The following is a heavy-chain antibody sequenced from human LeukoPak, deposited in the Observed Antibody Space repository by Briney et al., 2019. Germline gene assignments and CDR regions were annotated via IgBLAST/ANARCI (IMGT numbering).Heavy chain of an antibody. CDR1: GFTFSSYE. V-gene: IGHV3-48*03. J-gene: IGHJ4*02. D-gene: IGHD5-12*01. CDR3: AGERGGYGFY. Sequence: GGSLRLSCAGSGFTFSSYELNWVRQAPGKGLEWISYISSSGSTLYYADSVKGRFTISRDDAKNSLYLQMNSLRGDDTAVYYCAGERGGYGFYWGQGTLVTVSS. CDR2: ISSSGSTL.